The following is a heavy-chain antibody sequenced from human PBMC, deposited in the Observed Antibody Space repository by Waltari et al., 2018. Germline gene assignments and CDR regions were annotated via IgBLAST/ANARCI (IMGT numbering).Heavy chain of an antibody. D-gene: IGHD6-13*01. CDR1: GGSFSGYY. V-gene: IGHV4-34*01. CDR3: ARVSYSSSWYGWYFDL. J-gene: IGHJ2*01. CDR2: INHSGST. Sequence: QVQLQQWGAGLLKPSETLSLTCAVYGGSFSGYYWSWIRQPPGKGLEWIGEINHSGSTNYNPSLKGRVTISVDTSKNQFSLKLSSVTAADTAVYYCARVSYSSSWYGWYFDLWGRGTLVTVSS.